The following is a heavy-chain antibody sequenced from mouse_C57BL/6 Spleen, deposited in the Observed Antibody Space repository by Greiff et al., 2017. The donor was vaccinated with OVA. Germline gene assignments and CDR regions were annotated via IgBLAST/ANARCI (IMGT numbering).Heavy chain of an antibody. CDR3: ARKGLLPFMDY. D-gene: IGHD2-3*01. Sequence: VQLQQSGAELVKPGASVKISCKASGYAFSSYWMNWVKQRPGKGLEWIGQIYPGDGDTNYNGKFKGKATLTADKSSSTAYMQLSSQTSEDSAVYFCARKGLLPFMDYWGQGTSVTVSS. CDR1: GYAFSSYW. J-gene: IGHJ4*01. CDR2: IYPGDGDT. V-gene: IGHV1-80*01.